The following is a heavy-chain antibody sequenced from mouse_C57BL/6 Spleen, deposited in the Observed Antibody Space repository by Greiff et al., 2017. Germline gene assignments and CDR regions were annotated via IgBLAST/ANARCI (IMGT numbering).Heavy chain of an antibody. Sequence: EVQLQQSGPVLVKPGASVKMSCTASGYTFTDSYMNWVKPSHGKSLEWIGVINPYNGGTSYNQKFKGKATLTVDKSTSTAYMERNSLTSENSAVYYCAHAGASWDWYFDVWGTGTAVTVSS. J-gene: IGHJ1*03. CDR2: INPYNGGT. CDR3: AHAGASWDWYFDV. CDR1: GYTFTDSY. V-gene: IGHV1-19*01. D-gene: IGHD4-1*01.